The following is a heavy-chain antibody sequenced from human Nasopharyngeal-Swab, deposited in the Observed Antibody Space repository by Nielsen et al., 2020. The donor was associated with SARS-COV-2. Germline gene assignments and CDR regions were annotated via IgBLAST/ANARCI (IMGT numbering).Heavy chain of an antibody. CDR2: INPNSGGT. Sequence: VKVSCKASGYTFTGYYMHWVRQAPGQGLEWMGWINPNSGGTNYAQKFQGRVTMTRDTSISTAYMELSRLRSDDTAVYYCARDTTVSSNAFDIWGQGTMVTVSS. V-gene: IGHV1-2*02. D-gene: IGHD4-17*01. J-gene: IGHJ3*02. CDR1: GYTFTGYY. CDR3: ARDTTVSSNAFDI.